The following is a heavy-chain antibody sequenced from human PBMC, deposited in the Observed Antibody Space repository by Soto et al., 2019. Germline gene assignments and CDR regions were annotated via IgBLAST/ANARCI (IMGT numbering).Heavy chain of an antibody. J-gene: IGHJ6*03. Sequence: SETLSLTCTVSGGSISSSSYYWGWIRQPPGKGLEWIGSIYYSGSTYYNPSLKSRVTISVDTSKNQFSLKLSSVTAADTAVYYCAGTTSHQWYYMDVWGKGTTVT. CDR3: AGTTSHQWYYMDV. CDR1: GGSISSSSYY. V-gene: IGHV4-39*01. D-gene: IGHD1-7*01. CDR2: IYYSGST.